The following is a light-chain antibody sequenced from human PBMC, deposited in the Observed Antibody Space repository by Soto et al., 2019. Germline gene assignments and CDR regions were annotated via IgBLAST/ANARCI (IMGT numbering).Light chain of an antibody. Sequence: DIQMTQSPSTLSASVGDRVTITCRASQSISTWLAWYQQKPGKAPKLLIYKASSLEGGVPSRFSGSGSGTEVNITISSLQPDDFATYYCQQDNTYPLTFGGGTTVDI. V-gene: IGKV1-5*03. CDR1: QSISTW. J-gene: IGKJ4*01. CDR2: KAS. CDR3: QQDNTYPLT.